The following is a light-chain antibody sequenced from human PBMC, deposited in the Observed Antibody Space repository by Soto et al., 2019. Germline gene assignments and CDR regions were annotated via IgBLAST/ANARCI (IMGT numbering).Light chain of an antibody. CDR2: DTS. CDR1: TGAVTSGHY. Sequence: QAVVTQEPSLTVSPGGTVTLTCGSSTGAVTSGHYPYWFQQKPGQAPRTLIYDTSNKHSWTPARFSGSLLGGKAALTLSGAQPEDEAEYYCLLSYIGARPQGVFGGGTKLTVL. CDR3: LLSYIGARPQGV. V-gene: IGLV7-46*01. J-gene: IGLJ2*01.